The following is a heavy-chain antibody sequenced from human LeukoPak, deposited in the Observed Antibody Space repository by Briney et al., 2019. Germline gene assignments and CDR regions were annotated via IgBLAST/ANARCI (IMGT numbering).Heavy chain of an antibody. D-gene: IGHD5-18*01. Sequence: PGGSLRLSCAASGFTFSSGAMSWVRQAPGKGLEWVSAISGSGGSTYYADSVKGRFTISRDNSKNTLYLQMNSLRAEDTAVYYCAKAGTAMVTGFSHVDYWGQGTLVTVSS. CDR3: AKAGTAMVTGFSHVDY. CDR1: GFTFSSGA. CDR2: ISGSGGST. J-gene: IGHJ4*02. V-gene: IGHV3-23*01.